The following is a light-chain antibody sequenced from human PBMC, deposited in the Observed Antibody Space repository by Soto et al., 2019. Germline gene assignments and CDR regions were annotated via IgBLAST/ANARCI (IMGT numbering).Light chain of an antibody. CDR2: DAS. CDR3: QQRSNWPPT. Sequence: EIVLTQSPGTLSLSPVEGSTLSCRASPSVSGSNLAWYQQKPGQASRLIIYDASIRAAGIPARFSGSGSGTDFTLTISSLEPEDFALYFCQQRSNWPPTFGGGTKVDIK. J-gene: IGKJ4*01. V-gene: IGKV3-11*01. CDR1: PSVSGSN.